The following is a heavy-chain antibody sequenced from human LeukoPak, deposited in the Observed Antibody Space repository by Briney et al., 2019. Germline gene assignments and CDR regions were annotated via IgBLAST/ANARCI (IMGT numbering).Heavy chain of an antibody. CDR3: VRGLGNNRFDP. CDR2: SRNKANSHTT. Sequence: PGGSLRLSCVASGFTFSDHYMDWVRQAPGKGLEWVGRSRNKANSHTTEYAASVKGRFTISRDDSKNSLYLQMDSLETEDTAVYYCVRGLGNNRFDPWGQGTLVTVSS. V-gene: IGHV3-72*01. D-gene: IGHD6-19*01. J-gene: IGHJ5*02. CDR1: GFTFSDHY.